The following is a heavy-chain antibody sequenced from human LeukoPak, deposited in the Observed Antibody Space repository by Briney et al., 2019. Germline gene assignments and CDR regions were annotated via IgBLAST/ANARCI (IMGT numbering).Heavy chain of an antibody. D-gene: IGHD3-22*01. CDR1: GGSISSNY. Sequence: SETLSLTCTVSGGSISSNYWSWIRQPPGKGLEWIGYIYCSGSTNYNPSLKSRLTISVDTSKNQFSLKLSSVTAADTAVYYCASGSSGYPLPFDYWGQGTLVTVSS. J-gene: IGHJ4*02. CDR3: ASGSSGYPLPFDY. V-gene: IGHV4-59*08. CDR2: IYCSGST.